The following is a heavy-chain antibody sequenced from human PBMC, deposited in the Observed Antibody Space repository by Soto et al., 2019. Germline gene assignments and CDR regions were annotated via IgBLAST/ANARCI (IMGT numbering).Heavy chain of an antibody. CDR3: ARIGSGYDPGDDY. CDR1: GFSLSTSGMC. D-gene: IGHD5-12*01. Sequence: SGPTLVNPTQTLTLTCTFSGFSLSTSGMCVSWIRQPPGKALEWLARIDWDDDKYYSKSLKTRLTISKDTSKNQVVLTMTNMDPLDTATYYCARIGSGYDPGDDYWGQGTLVTVSS. J-gene: IGHJ4*02. V-gene: IGHV2-70*11. CDR2: IDWDDDK.